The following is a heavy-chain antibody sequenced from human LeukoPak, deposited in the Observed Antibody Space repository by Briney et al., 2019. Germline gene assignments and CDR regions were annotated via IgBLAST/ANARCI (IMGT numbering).Heavy chain of an antibody. CDR3: ARARYYGSGSYYDY. CDR2: IYTSGST. CDR1: GGSISSGSYY. J-gene: IGHJ4*02. Sequence: SQTLSLTCTVSGGSISSGSYYWSWIRQPAGKGLEWIGRIYTSGSTNYNPSLKSRVTISVDTSKNQFSLKLSSVTAADTAVYYCARARYYGSGSYYDYWGQGTLVTVSS. V-gene: IGHV4-61*02. D-gene: IGHD3-10*01.